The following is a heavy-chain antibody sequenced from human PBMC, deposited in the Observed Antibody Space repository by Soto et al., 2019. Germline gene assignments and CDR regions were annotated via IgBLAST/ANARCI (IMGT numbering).Heavy chain of an antibody. Sequence: QVLVLQSGAEVKKPGSSVKVSCKASGGTFGNYIISWVRQAPGQGLEWMGGIMPILGTTYYVQKFQGRVTISADESTTTVYLELNSLRSDDTALYFCEADVRFADFPVVWGQGTTVAVSS. V-gene: IGHV1-69*01. CDR2: IMPILGTT. CDR1: GGTFGNYI. CDR3: EADVRFADFPVV. J-gene: IGHJ6*02.